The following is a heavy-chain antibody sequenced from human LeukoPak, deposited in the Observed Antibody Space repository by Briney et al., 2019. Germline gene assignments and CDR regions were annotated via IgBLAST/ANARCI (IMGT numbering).Heavy chain of an antibody. CDR1: GYTFTSYG. D-gene: IGHD5-18*01. CDR3: ARDMVTGPVGFDP. V-gene: IGHV1-8*02. J-gene: IGHJ5*02. CDR2: MNPNSGNT. Sequence: ASVKVSCKASGYTFTSYGLSWVRQATGQGLEWMGWMNPNSGNTGYAQKFQGRVTMTRNTSISTAYMELSSLRSEDTAVYYCARDMVTGPVGFDPWGQGTLVTVSS.